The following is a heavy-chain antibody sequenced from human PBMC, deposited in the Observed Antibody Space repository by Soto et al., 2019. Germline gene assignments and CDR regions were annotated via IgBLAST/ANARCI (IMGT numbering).Heavy chain of an antibody. D-gene: IGHD5-18*01. J-gene: IGHJ4*02. Sequence: PGGSLRLSCAASGFTFSTYAMSWVRQAPGKGLEWVSTISSSGGSTHYADSVKGRFTISRDNPQNTLYLQMSSLRIKDTAIYYCARARGYTYEFDFWGQGTEVTVSS. CDR2: ISSSGGST. V-gene: IGHV3-23*01. CDR3: ARARGYTYEFDF. CDR1: GFTFSTYA.